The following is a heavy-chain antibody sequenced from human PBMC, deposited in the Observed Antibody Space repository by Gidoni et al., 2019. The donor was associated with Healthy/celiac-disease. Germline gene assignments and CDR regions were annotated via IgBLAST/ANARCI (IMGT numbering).Heavy chain of an antibody. CDR1: GGATSSSNW. V-gene: IGHV4-4*02. D-gene: IGHD5-18*01. Sequence: QGQLQESGPGLVKPSGTLCLTGAVSGGATSSSNWWSWVRQPPGKGLDWIGEIYHSGSTNYNPSLKSRVTISVDKSKNQFSLKLSSVTAADTAVYYCARSDSYGLYYFDYWGQGTLVTVSS. CDR2: IYHSGST. CDR3: ARSDSYGLYYFDY. J-gene: IGHJ4*02.